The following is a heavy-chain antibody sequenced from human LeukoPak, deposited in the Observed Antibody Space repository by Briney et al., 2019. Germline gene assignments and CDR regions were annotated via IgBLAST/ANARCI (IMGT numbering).Heavy chain of an antibody. CDR3: ARAPIVVVPAAYFDY. D-gene: IGHD2-2*01. Sequence: SETLSLTCTVSGGSISSGGYYWSWIRQPPGKGLEWIGYIYHSGSTYYNPSLKSRVTISVDRSKNQFSLKLSSVTAADTAVYYCARAPIVVVPAAYFDYWGQGTLVTVSS. J-gene: IGHJ4*02. CDR1: GGSISSGGYY. CDR2: IYHSGST. V-gene: IGHV4-30-2*01.